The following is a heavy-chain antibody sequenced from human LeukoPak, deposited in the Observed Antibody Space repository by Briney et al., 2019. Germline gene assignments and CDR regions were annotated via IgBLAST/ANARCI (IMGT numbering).Heavy chain of an antibody. D-gene: IGHD3-22*01. V-gene: IGHV3-23*01. CDR3: AKPVESTYYYDSSGYYPDY. CDR1: GFTFRTYA. Sequence: GGSLRLSCAASGFTFRTYAITWVRQAPGKGLEWVSTISGSGNGEGVLSYGDSVKGRFTISRDNSMKTVFLQMNSLRAEDTAVYYCAKPVESTYYYDSSGYYPDYWGQGALVTVSS. CDR2: ISGSGNGEGVL. J-gene: IGHJ4*02.